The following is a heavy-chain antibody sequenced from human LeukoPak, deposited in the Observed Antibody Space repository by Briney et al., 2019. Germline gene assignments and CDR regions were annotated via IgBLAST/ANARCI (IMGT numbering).Heavy chain of an antibody. CDR1: DFTFTNAW. CDR2: IKSKIDGGTT. J-gene: IGHJ4*02. CDR3: ATFKLGWELH. Sequence: GGSLRLSCAASDFTFTNAWMNWVRQAPGKGLEWVGRIKSKIDGGTTEYAAPVKGRFTISRDDSKNTLYLQMNSLKTEDTAVYYCATFKLGWELHWGQETLVTVPS. D-gene: IGHD1-26*01. V-gene: IGHV3-15*07.